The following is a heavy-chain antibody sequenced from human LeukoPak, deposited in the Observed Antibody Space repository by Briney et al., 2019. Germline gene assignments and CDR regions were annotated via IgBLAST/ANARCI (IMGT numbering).Heavy chain of an antibody. J-gene: IGHJ6*02. D-gene: IGHD2-15*01. V-gene: IGHV3-30*04. Sequence: GGSLRLSCAASGFTFNKYGMHWVRQAPGKGLEWVAVISYGGSDKNYADYVKGRFTISRDNSENTLYLQMNSLRVEDTAVYYWARDLGECGGGSCPTQGAYGMDVWGQGTTVTISS. CDR2: ISYGGSDK. CDR3: ARDLGECGGGSCPTQGAYGMDV. CDR1: GFTFNKYG.